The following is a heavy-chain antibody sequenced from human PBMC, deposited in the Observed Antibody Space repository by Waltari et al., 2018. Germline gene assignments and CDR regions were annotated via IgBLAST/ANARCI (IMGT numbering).Heavy chain of an antibody. Sequence: QVQLVQSGAEVKKPGASVKVSCKASGYTFTSYDINWVRQATVQGLEGRGWWNTTGRNTGNPQKFHGSSTITRDTSISAAPMGLGRRRSVETAGYYCARGGGRSLDAVEIWGQGTMGTVSS. CDR2: WNTTGRNT. J-gene: IGHJ3*02. V-gene: IGHV1-8*03. CDR3: ARGGGRSLDAVEI. D-gene: IGHD3-10*01. CDR1: GYTFTSYD.